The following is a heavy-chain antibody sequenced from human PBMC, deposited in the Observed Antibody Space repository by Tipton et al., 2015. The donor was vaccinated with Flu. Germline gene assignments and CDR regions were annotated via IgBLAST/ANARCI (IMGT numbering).Heavy chain of an antibody. CDR3: ARASGSGTYVIFDF. Sequence: TLSLTCTVSGGSIGTNDFYWGWVRQSPGKGLEWIGSVFHSGTTYYSLSLENRVTISVDTSKNQFSLNLTSVTAADTAVYYCARASGSGTYVIFDFWGQGTLVTVSS. J-gene: IGHJ4*02. V-gene: IGHV4-39*07. CDR1: GGSIGTNDFY. CDR2: VFHSGTT. D-gene: IGHD3-10*01.